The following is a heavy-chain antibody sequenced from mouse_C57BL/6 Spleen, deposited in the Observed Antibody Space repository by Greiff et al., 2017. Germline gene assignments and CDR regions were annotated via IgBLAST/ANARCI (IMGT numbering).Heavy chain of an antibody. J-gene: IGHJ3*01. D-gene: IGHD2-13*01. V-gene: IGHV1-69*01. CDR2: IDPSDSYT. CDR1: GYTFTSYW. Sequence: QVQLKQSGAELVMPGASVKLSCKASGYTFTSYWMHWVKQRPGQGLEWIGEIDPSDSYTNYNQKFKGKSTLTVDKSSSTAYMQLSSLTSEDSAVYYCARGLQTGFAYWGQGTLVTVSA. CDR3: ARGLQTGFAY.